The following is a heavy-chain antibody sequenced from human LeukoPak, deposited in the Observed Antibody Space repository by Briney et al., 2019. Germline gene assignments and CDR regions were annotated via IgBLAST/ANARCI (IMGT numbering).Heavy chain of an antibody. CDR1: GYTFTSYG. CDR2: ISTYNGHT. V-gene: IGHV1-18*01. D-gene: IGHD6-19*01. J-gene: IGHJ4*02. CDR3: ARDPGYNSGWPFDH. Sequence: ASVKVSCKTSGYTFTSYGVSWVRQAPGQGLEWMGWISTYNGHTNFAQKLQGRVTMTTDTSTSTAYMELRSLRSDDTAVYYCARDPGYNSGWPFDHWGQGTLVTVSS.